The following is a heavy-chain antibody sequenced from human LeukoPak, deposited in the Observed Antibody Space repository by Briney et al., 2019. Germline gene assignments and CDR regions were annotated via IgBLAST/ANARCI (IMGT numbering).Heavy chain of an antibody. CDR3: APEDGWIDP. V-gene: IGHV3-15*01. CDR1: GFTFSNAW. CDR2: IKSKIHGGTT. J-gene: IGHJ5*02. Sequence: GGSLRLSCAASGFTFSNAWMSWVRQAPGKGLEWVGRIKSKIHGGTTDYAAPVKGRFSISRDDSKNTLYLQMNSLKTEDTAVYYCAPEDGWIDPWGQGTLVTVSS.